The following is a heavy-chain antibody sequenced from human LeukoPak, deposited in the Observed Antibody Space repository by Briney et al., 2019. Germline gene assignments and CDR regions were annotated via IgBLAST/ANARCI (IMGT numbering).Heavy chain of an antibody. CDR3: ARLKWGGDWFDP. D-gene: IGHD2-15*01. Sequence: SETTSLTCTVSGGSISSSSYYWCWIRQPPGKGLEWIGNIYYSGSTYYNPSLKSRVTISVDTSKNQFSLKLSSVTAADTAVYYCARLKWGGDWFDPWGQGTLVTVSS. V-gene: IGHV4-39*01. J-gene: IGHJ5*02. CDR2: IYYSGST. CDR1: GGSISSSSYY.